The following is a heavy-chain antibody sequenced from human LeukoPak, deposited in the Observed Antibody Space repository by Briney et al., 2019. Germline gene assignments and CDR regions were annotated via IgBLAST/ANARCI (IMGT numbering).Heavy chain of an antibody. CDR2: VKQGGSEK. CDR1: GFTFSDYS. J-gene: IGHJ4*02. V-gene: IGHV3-7*05. Sequence: GGSLRLSCAASGFTFSDYSMSWVRQAPGKGLEWVANVKQGGSEKYYVDSVKGRFTISRDNAKNSLYLQMNSLRAEDTAVYYCARGVIAAAGIFDYWGQGTLVTVSS. D-gene: IGHD6-13*01. CDR3: ARGVIAAAGIFDY.